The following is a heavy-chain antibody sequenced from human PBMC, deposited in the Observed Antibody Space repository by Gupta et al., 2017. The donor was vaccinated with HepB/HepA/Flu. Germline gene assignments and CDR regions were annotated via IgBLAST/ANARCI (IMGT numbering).Heavy chain of an antibody. CDR3: ASWGGNSHY. Sequence: EVQLVESGGDLVQPGGSLRLSCAGSGFPFNVHYINWVRQSPGKGLEWVAIINPGGSDKQYIDSVKGRFTISRDNAKNSVYLQMDSLRAEDTAVYYCASWGGNSHYWGQGTLVTVSS. D-gene: IGHD3-16*01. CDR2: INPGGSDK. V-gene: IGHV3-7*01. J-gene: IGHJ4*02. CDR1: GFPFNVHY.